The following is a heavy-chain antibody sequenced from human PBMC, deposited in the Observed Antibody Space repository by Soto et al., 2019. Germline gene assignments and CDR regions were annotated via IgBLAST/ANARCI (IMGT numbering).Heavy chain of an antibody. CDR1: GGSISSYY. CDR3: AREVVGATI. Sequence: SETLSLTCTVSGGSISSYYWSWIRQPPGKGLEWIGYIYYSGSTNYNPSLKSRVTISVDTSKNQFSLKLSSVTAADTAVYYCAREVVGATIWGQGTLVTAPQ. V-gene: IGHV4-59*01. D-gene: IGHD1-26*01. CDR2: IYYSGST. J-gene: IGHJ4*02.